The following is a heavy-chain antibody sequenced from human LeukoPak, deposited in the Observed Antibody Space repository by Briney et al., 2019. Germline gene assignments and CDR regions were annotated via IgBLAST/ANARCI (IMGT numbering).Heavy chain of an antibody. CDR3: AKDIAVGSSGYFDY. V-gene: IGHV3-30*02. J-gene: IGHJ4*02. Sequence: PGGSLRLSCAASEFTFSNYGMHWVRQAPGKGLEWVAFIRYDGSSKYYADSVKGRFTISRDNSKNTLYLQVNSLRAEDTAVYYCAKDIAVGSSGYFDYWGQGTLVTVSS. CDR2: IRYDGSSK. D-gene: IGHD6-19*01. CDR1: EFTFSNYG.